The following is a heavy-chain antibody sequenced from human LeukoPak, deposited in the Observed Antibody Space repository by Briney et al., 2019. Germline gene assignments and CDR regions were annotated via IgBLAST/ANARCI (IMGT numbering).Heavy chain of an antibody. CDR3: ARDSPPPYGDYVMLDY. Sequence: ASVKVSCKASGYTFTSYGISWVRQAPGQGLEWMGRISAYNGNTNYAQKLQGRVTMTTDTSTSTAYMELRSLRSDDTAVYYCARDSPPPYGDYVMLDYWGQGTLVTVSS. CDR1: GYTFTSYG. CDR2: ISAYNGNT. J-gene: IGHJ4*02. D-gene: IGHD4-17*01. V-gene: IGHV1-18*04.